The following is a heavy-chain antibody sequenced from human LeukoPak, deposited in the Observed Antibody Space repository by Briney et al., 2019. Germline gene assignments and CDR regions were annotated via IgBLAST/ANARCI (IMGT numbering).Heavy chain of an antibody. Sequence: GEALKISCKGSGYIFTSYWIGWVRQLPGKGLEWMGIIYPGDSDTRYSPSFQGQVTISADKSISTAYLQWSSLKASDTAMYYCARMEGVPRGAFDIWGQGTMVTVSS. CDR1: GYIFTSYW. D-gene: IGHD3-16*01. CDR3: ARMEGVPRGAFDI. V-gene: IGHV5-51*01. CDR2: IYPGDSDT. J-gene: IGHJ3*02.